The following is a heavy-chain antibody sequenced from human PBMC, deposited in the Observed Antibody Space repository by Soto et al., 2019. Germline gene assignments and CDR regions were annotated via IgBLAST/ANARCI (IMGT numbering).Heavy chain of an antibody. CDR1: GFTFSSYA. CDR2: ISGSGGST. CDR3: AKEALYCSSTSCLINYFDY. Sequence: GGSLRLSCAASGFTFSSYAMSWVRQAPGKGLEWVSAISGSGGSTYYAESVKGRFTISRVNSKNTLYLQMNSLRAEDTAVYYCAKEALYCSSTSCLINYFDYWGQGTLVTVSS. J-gene: IGHJ4*02. V-gene: IGHV3-23*01. D-gene: IGHD2-2*01.